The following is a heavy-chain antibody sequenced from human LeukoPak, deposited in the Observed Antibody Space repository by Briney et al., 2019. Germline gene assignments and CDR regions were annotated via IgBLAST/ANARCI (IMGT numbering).Heavy chain of an antibody. Sequence: GGSLRLSCAASGFTFSGYAMSWVRQAPGKGLEWVSGISGSGGSTYYADSVKGRFTISRDNSKNTLYLQMNSLRAEDTAVYYCAKRAALAVAGSNLVYWGQGTLVTVSS. V-gene: IGHV3-23*01. CDR1: GFTFSGYA. CDR3: AKRAALAVAGSNLVY. J-gene: IGHJ4*02. D-gene: IGHD6-19*01. CDR2: ISGSGGST.